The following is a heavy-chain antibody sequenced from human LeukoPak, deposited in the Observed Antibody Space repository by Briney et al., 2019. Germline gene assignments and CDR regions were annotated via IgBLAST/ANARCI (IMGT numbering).Heavy chain of an antibody. Sequence: PSETLSLTCTVSGGSISSSSYYWGWIRQPPGKGLEWIGSIYHSGSTYYNPSLKSRVTISVDTSKNQFSLKLSSVTAADTAVYYCAKISGYDFQFDYWGQGTLVTVSS. V-gene: IGHV4-39*07. D-gene: IGHD5-12*01. CDR3: AKISGYDFQFDY. J-gene: IGHJ4*02. CDR2: IYHSGST. CDR1: GGSISSSSYY.